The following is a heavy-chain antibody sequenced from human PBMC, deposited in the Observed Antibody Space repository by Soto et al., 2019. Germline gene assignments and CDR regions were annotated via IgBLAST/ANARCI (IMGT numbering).Heavy chain of an antibody. Sequence: QVQLVESGGGVVQPGRSLRLSCAASGFTFSTYGMHWVRQAPGKGLEWVAVISYDGSNKYYADSVKGRFTISRDNSKNAVCLQMRSLRAEATAVYYCAKGFSYSVIDYWGQGTLVTVSS. CDR1: GFTFSTYG. CDR2: ISYDGSNK. D-gene: IGHD5-18*01. V-gene: IGHV3-30*18. CDR3: AKGFSYSVIDY. J-gene: IGHJ4*02.